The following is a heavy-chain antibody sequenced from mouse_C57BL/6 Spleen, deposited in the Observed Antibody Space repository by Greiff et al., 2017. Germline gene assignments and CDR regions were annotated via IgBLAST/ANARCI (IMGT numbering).Heavy chain of an antibody. CDR1: GYTFTDYE. CDR2: IDPENGGT. V-gene: IGHV1-15*01. Sequence: QVQLQQSGAELVKPGASVTLSCKASGYTFTDYEMNWVKQTPVHGLEWIGAIDPENGGTGYKKKFKGKAILTADKSASTAYMELRSLTSEDSAVYYCVRDGPFAYWGQGTLVTVSA. CDR3: VRDGPFAY. D-gene: IGHD3-1*01. J-gene: IGHJ3*01.